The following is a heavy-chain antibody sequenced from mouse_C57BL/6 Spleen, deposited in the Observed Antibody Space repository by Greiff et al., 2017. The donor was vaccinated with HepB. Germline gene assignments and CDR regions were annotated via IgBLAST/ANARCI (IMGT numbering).Heavy chain of an antibody. Sequence: DVHLVESGGGLVKPGGSLKLSCAASGFTFSSYAMSWVRQTPEKRLEWVATISDGGSYTYYPDNVKGRFTISRDNAKNNLYLQMSHLKSEDTAMYYCAREGLYYYGSSYNYWGQGTTLTVSS. CDR3: AREGLYYYGSSYNY. J-gene: IGHJ2*01. CDR1: GFTFSSYA. D-gene: IGHD1-1*01. CDR2: ISDGGSYT. V-gene: IGHV5-4*01.